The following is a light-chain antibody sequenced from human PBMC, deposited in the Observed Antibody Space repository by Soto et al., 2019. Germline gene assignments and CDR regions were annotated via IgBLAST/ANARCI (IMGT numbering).Light chain of an antibody. V-gene: IGLV3-21*04. CDR2: YDS. CDR3: QVWDSSSDHLNYV. J-gene: IGLJ1*01. Sequence: SYELTQPPSVSVAPGKTARITCGGNNIGSKSVHWYQQKPGQAPVLVIYYDSDRPSGIPERFSGSNSGNTATLTISRVEAGDEADYYCQVWDSSSDHLNYVFGTGTKVTV. CDR1: NIGSKS.